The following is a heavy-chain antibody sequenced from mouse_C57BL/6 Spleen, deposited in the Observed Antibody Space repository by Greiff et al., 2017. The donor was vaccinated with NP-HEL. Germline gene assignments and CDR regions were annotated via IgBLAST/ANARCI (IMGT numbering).Heavy chain of an antibody. CDR3: ARSDGYYPYWYFDV. J-gene: IGHJ1*03. Sequence: EVKLQQSGPELVKPGASVKISCKASGYSFTGYYMNWVKQSPEKSLEWIGEINPSTGGTTYNQKFKAKATLTVDKSSSTAYMQLKSLTSEDSAVYYCARSDGYYPYWYFDVWGTGTTVTVSS. CDR1: GYSFTGYY. CDR2: INPSTGGT. V-gene: IGHV1-42*01. D-gene: IGHD2-3*01.